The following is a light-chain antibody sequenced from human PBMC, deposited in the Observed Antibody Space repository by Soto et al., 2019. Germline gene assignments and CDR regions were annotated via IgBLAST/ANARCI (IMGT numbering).Light chain of an antibody. CDR1: QTISTD. J-gene: IGKJ1*01. V-gene: IGKV3-15*01. Sequence: EIVMTQSPATLSVSPGERATLSCRASQTISTDLAWYQQKPGQAPRLLIYGASTRATAFPARFSGGGSGTDFTLTISSLQSEDFAVYYCQHYKSWPWTFDQGTKVEIK. CDR2: GAS. CDR3: QHYKSWPWT.